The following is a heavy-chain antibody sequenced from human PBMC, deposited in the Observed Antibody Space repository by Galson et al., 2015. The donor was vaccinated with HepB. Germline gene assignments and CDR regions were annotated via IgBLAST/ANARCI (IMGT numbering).Heavy chain of an antibody. V-gene: IGHV3-30*04. CDR1: GFTFSSYA. J-gene: IGHJ5*02. D-gene: IGHD1-20*01. Sequence: SLRLSCAASGFTFSSYAMHWVRQAPGKGLEWVAVISYDGSNKYYADSVKGRFTISRDNSKNSLYLQMNSLRAEDTAVYYCARDGEWVYNWNDDDGENWFDPWGQGTLVTVSS. CDR3: ARDGEWVYNWNDDDGENWFDP. CDR2: ISYDGSNK.